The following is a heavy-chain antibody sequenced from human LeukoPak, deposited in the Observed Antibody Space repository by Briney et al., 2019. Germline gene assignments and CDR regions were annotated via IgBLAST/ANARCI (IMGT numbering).Heavy chain of an antibody. V-gene: IGHV3-21*01. CDR2: ISSSSSYI. Sequence: GGSLRLSCAASGFTFSSYSMNWVRQAPGKGLEWVSSISSSSSYIYYADSVKGRFTISRDNAKNSLYLQMNSLRADDTAVYYCARGQQLAPYAEYFQHWGQGTLVTVSS. CDR1: GFTFSSYS. CDR3: ARGQQLAPYAEYFQH. D-gene: IGHD6-6*01. J-gene: IGHJ1*01.